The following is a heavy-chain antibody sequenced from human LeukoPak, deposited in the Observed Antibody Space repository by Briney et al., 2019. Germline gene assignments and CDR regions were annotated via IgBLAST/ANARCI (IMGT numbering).Heavy chain of an antibody. CDR3: ARFEVRYGGYY. Sequence: SETLSLTCTVSGGSISSYYWSWIRQPPGKGLEWIGYIYYSGSTNYNPSLKSRVTISVDTSKNQFSLKLSSVTAADTAVHYCARFEVRYGGYYWGQGTLVTVSS. D-gene: IGHD1-26*01. CDR2: IYYSGST. CDR1: GGSISSYY. V-gene: IGHV4-59*12. J-gene: IGHJ4*02.